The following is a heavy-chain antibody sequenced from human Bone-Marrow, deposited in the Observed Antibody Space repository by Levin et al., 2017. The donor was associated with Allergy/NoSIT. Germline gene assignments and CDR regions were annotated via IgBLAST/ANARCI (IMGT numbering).Heavy chain of an antibody. CDR3: AREYGYGHGWVLHY. CDR1: GFTFSNYG. J-gene: IGHJ4*02. V-gene: IGHV3-30*03. CDR2: MSYDGGNK. D-gene: IGHD5-18*01. Sequence: GGSLRLSCAASGFTFSNYGMHWVRQAPGKGLEWVAVMSYDGGNKYYAESVKGRFTISRDNSKNTLYLQMNTLRAEDTAVYYCAREYGYGHGWVLHYWGQGTLVTVSS.